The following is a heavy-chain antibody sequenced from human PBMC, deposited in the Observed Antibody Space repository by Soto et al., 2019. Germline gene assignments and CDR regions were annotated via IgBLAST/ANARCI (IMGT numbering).Heavy chain of an antibody. CDR3: ARDLKIFGVVSRYYYYGMDV. CDR1: GFTFSSYA. Sequence: GGSLRLSCAASGFTFSSYAMHWVRQAPGKGLEWVAVISYDGSNKYYADSVKGRFTISRDNSKNTLYLQMNSLRAEDTAVYYCARDLKIFGVVSRYYYYGMDVWGQGTTVTVSS. V-gene: IGHV3-30-3*01. D-gene: IGHD3-3*01. CDR2: ISYDGSNK. J-gene: IGHJ6*02.